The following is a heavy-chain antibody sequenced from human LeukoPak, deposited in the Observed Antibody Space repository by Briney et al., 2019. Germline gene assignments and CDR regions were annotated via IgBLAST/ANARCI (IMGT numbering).Heavy chain of an antibody. J-gene: IGHJ4*02. CDR2: IIPIFGTA. V-gene: IGHV1-69*13. CDR1: GGTFSSYA. CDR3: ARGRRPGDNWNYVAFDY. Sequence: ASAKVSCKASGGTFSSYAISWVRQAPGQGLEWMGGIIPIFGTANYAQKFQGRVTITADESTSTAYMELSSLRSEDTAVYYCARGRRPGDNWNYVAFDYWGQGTLVTVSS. D-gene: IGHD1-7*01.